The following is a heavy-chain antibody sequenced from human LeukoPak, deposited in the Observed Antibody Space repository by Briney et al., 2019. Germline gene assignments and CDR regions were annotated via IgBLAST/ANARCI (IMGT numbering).Heavy chain of an antibody. CDR2: ISGTGGST. J-gene: IGHJ4*02. Sequence: PGGSLRLSCAASGFTFSSHAMSWIRQAPGKGLEWVSAISGTGGSTYYADSVKGRFTISRDNSKNTLYLQMDSLRAEDTAVYYCARVRDVYGQFDYWGQGTLVTVSS. CDR3: ARVRDVYGQFDY. CDR1: GFTFSSHA. V-gene: IGHV3-23*01. D-gene: IGHD5/OR15-5a*01.